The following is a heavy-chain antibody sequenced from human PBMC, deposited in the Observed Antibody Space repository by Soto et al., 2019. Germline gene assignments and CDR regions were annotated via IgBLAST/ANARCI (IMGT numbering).Heavy chain of an antibody. J-gene: IGHJ4*02. CDR2: ISDVEGAT. CDR3: VKGTRPLPNISGLNYGGY. D-gene: IGHD6-19*01. Sequence: PGGSLRLSCAASGFSFSNYAMTWVRQAPGKGLEWVSTISDVEGATYSADSVKGRFTTSRDNSKNTVFLQMHNLRADDTAVYFCVKGTRPLPNISGLNYGGYWGQGTPVTVSS. CDR1: GFSFSNYA. V-gene: IGHV3-23*01.